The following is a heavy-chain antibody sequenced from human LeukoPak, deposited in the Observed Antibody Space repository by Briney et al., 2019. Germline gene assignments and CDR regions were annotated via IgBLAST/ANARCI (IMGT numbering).Heavy chain of an antibody. CDR3: AKDLFQHDAFDI. CDR1: GFTFSSYG. CDR2: ISYDGSNK. J-gene: IGHJ3*02. Sequence: GSLRLSCAASGFTFSSYGMHWVRQAPGNGLEWVAVISYDGSNKYYADSVKGRFTISRDNSKNTLYLQMNSLRAEDTAVYYCAKDLFQHDAFDIWGQGTMVTVSS. V-gene: IGHV3-30*18.